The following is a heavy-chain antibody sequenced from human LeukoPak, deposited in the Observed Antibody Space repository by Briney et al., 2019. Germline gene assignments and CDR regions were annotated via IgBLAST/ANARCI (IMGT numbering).Heavy chain of an antibody. Sequence: SETLSLTCAVYGGSFSGYYWGWIRQPPGKGLEWIGSIYYSGSTYYNPSLKSRVTISVDTSKNQFSLKLSSVTAADTAVYYCAKPAAGNWNDDLFDYWGQGTLVTVSS. CDR3: AKPAAGNWNDDLFDY. CDR2: IYYSGST. CDR1: GGSFSGYY. V-gene: IGHV4-39*01. D-gene: IGHD1-1*01. J-gene: IGHJ4*02.